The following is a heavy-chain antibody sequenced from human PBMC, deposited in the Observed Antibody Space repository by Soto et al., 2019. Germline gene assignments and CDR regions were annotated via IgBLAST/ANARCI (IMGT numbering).Heavy chain of an antibody. CDR2: ISGSGGST. D-gene: IGHD5-18*01. CDR1: GFTFSSYA. J-gene: IGHJ6*02. CDR3: AKAFGWIQLWSSYYYYGMDV. Sequence: PGGSLRLSCAASGFTFSSYAMSWVRQAPGKGLEWVSAISGSGGSTYYADSVKGRFTISRDNSKNTLYLQMNSLRAEDTAVYYCAKAFGWIQLWSSYYYYGMDVWGQGTMVTVSS. V-gene: IGHV3-23*01.